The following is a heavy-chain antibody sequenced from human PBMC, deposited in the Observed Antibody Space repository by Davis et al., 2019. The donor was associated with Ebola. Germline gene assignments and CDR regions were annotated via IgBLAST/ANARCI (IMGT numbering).Heavy chain of an antibody. D-gene: IGHD4-23*01. CDR2: LYHGGGT. CDR1: GGYISGYY. V-gene: IGHV4-59*12. J-gene: IGHJ6*04. Sequence: MPSDTLSLTCTVPGGYISGYYWSWIRQPPGKGLEWIGNLYHGGGTNYSPSLKSRLTISVDTSKNQFSLELISVTAADTAVYYCARDNTVADYYGMDVWGKGTTVTVSS. CDR3: ARDNTVADYYGMDV.